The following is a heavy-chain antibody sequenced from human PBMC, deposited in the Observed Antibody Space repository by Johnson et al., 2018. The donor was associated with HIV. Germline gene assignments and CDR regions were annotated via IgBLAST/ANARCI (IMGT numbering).Heavy chain of an antibody. Sequence: QVQLVESGGGVVQPGRSLRLSCAASGFTFSSYAMHWVRQAPGKGLEWVAVISYDGSNKYYADSVKGRFTISRDNSKNSLYLQMNSLRAEDTALYYCAIVGSIELPGRSAFDIWGQGTMVTVSS. CDR3: AIVGSIELPGRSAFDI. CDR1: GFTFSSYA. CDR2: ISYDGSNK. J-gene: IGHJ3*02. D-gene: IGHD2-8*02. V-gene: IGHV3-30-3*01.